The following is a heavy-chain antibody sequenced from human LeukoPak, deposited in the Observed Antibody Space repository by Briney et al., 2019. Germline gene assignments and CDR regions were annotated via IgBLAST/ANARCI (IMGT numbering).Heavy chain of an antibody. V-gene: IGHV4-34*01. CDR1: GGSFSGYY. D-gene: IGHD6-13*01. Sequence: SETLSLTCAVYGGSFSGYYWSWIRQPPGKGLEWIGEINHSGSTNYNPSLKSRVTISVDKSKNQFSLKLSSVTAADTAVYYCARASIAAAGTGWFDPWGQGTLVTVSS. J-gene: IGHJ5*02. CDR2: INHSGST. CDR3: ARASIAAAGTGWFDP.